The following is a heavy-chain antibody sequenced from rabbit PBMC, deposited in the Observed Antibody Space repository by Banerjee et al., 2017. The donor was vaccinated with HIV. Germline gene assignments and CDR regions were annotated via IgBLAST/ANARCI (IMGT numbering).Heavy chain of an antibody. J-gene: IGHJ3*01. Sequence: QEQLEESGGGLVKPGGTLTLTCKASGIDFSSSYWICWVRQAPGKGLAWIGCIYTGSSGSTHYARWAKGRFTISKTSSTTVTLQMTSLTAADTATYFCAREQYAGYAGYGLWGQGTLVTVS. CDR2: IYTGSSGST. CDR1: GIDFSSSYW. V-gene: IGHV1S45*01. CDR3: AREQYAGYAGYGL. D-gene: IGHD7-1*01.